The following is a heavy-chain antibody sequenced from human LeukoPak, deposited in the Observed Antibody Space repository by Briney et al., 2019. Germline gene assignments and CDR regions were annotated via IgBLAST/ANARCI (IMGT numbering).Heavy chain of an antibody. D-gene: IGHD6-19*01. CDR3: ARAGIAVSATPYFDY. CDR2: INHSGST. Sequence: SETLSLTCAVYGGSFSGYYWSWIRQPPGKGREWIGEINHSGSTNYNPSLKSRVTISVDTSKNQFSLKLSSVTVADTAVYYCARAGIAVSATPYFDYWGQGTLVTVSS. J-gene: IGHJ4*02. CDR1: GGSFSGYY. V-gene: IGHV4-34*01.